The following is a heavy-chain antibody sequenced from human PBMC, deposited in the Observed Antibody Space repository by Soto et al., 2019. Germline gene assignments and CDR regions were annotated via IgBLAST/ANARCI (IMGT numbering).Heavy chain of an antibody. D-gene: IGHD6-19*01. CDR1: GFSISSYW. CDR2: IRKDGREK. Sequence: EVQLVESGGGLVQPGGSLRLSCAASGFSISSYWMNWVRQAPGKGLEWVAIIRKDGREKYYVDSVKGRVTISIDNAKNALYLQMNSPRDDATAVYYCSGGSGWLSDYWGRGTLVTVSS. J-gene: IGHJ4*02. CDR3: SGGSGWLSDY. V-gene: IGHV3-7*03.